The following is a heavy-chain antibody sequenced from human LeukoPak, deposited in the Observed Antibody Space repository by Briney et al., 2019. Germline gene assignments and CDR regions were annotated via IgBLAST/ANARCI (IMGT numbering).Heavy chain of an antibody. Sequence: SETLSLTCTVSGGSISSNSWSWIRQPAGKGLEWVGHIYTSGSPNYNPSLRSRVTMSVDTSKNQISLKLSSVTAADSAVYYCARGSEQWLTYFDYWGQGTLVTVSS. CDR1: GGSISSNS. CDR2: IYTSGSP. CDR3: ARGSEQWLTYFDY. D-gene: IGHD6-19*01. J-gene: IGHJ4*02. V-gene: IGHV4-4*07.